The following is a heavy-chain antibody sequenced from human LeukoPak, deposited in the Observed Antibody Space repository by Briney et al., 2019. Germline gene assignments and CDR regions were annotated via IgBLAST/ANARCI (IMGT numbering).Heavy chain of an antibody. V-gene: IGHV4-4*02. CDR2: IYHSGST. CDR1: GGSISSSNW. J-gene: IGHJ6*03. D-gene: IGHD3-10*01. Sequence: SGTLSLTCAVSGGSISSSNWWSWVRQPPGKGLEWIGEIYHSGSTNYNPSLKSRVTISVDKSKNQFSLKLSSVTAADTAVYYCARVGITMVRGVIIVDMSRHYYMDVWGKGTTVTVSS. CDR3: ARVGITMVRGVIIVDMSRHYYMDV.